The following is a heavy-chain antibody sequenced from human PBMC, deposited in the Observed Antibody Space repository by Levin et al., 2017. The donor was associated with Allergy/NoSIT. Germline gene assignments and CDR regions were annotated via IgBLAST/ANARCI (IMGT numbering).Heavy chain of an antibody. D-gene: IGHD4-17*01. CDR1: GFTFCSYW. J-gene: IGHJ3*02. V-gene: IGHV3-7*01. CDR3: ASIPGLPTVTADAFDI. CDR2: IKQDGSEK. Sequence: PGGSLRLSCAASGFTFCSYWMSWVRQAPGKGLEWVANIKQDGSEKYYVDSVKGRFTISRDNAKNSLYLQMNSLRAEDTAVYYCASIPGLPTVTADAFDIWGQGTMVTVSS.